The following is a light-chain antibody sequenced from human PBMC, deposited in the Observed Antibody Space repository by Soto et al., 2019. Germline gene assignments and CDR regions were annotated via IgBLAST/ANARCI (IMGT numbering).Light chain of an antibody. CDR3: QQSYSTPT. CDR1: QSIRSY. J-gene: IGKJ4*01. CDR2: VAS. V-gene: IGKV1-39*01. Sequence: DIQMTQSPSSLSASIGDRVTVTCRASQSIRSYLNWYQQKPGKAPNLLIYVASTLQSGVPSRFSGSGSGTDFTLTISSLQPEDFATYYCQQSYSTPTFGGGTKVDIK.